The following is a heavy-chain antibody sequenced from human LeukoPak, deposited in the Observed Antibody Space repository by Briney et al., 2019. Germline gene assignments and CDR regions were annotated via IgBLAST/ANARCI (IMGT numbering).Heavy chain of an antibody. J-gene: IGHJ4*02. Sequence: GGSLRLSCTASKFTFSSFWMSWVRQAPGKGLEWVANINQDGSEKNYVDSVKGRFTIPRDNAKNSLYLQMNTLRAEDTAVYYCARESTEVTPGYWGQGTLVTVSS. CDR2: INQDGSEK. CDR1: KFTFSSFW. V-gene: IGHV3-7*01. D-gene: IGHD4-23*01. CDR3: ARESTEVTPGY.